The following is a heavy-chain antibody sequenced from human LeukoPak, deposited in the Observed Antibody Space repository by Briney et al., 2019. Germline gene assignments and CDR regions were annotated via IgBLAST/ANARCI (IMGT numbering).Heavy chain of an antibody. Sequence: PGGSLRLSCAASGFTFTNYAIYAMSWVRQAPGKGLEWVSVISGSGGNTYYADSVRGRFTISKDNSKHTLFLQMNSLRAEDTAVYYCAKDRAGYCSSTSCFYDAFDLWGQGTTVTISS. D-gene: IGHD2-2*01. V-gene: IGHV3-23*01. CDR1: GFTFTNYAIYA. CDR2: ISGSGGNT. J-gene: IGHJ3*01. CDR3: AKDRAGYCSSTSCFYDAFDL.